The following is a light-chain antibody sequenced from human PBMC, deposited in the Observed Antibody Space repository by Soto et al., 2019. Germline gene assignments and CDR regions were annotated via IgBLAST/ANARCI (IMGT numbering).Light chain of an antibody. Sequence: DIVLTQSPATLSLSPGDRATLSCRASQDINFYLAWYQQKHGQSPRLLIFDASKRATGIPVRFSGSGSGTDFTLTITSLEPDDVAIYYCQQRSDWPPLTFGGGTRVEIK. CDR2: DAS. CDR3: QQRSDWPPLT. V-gene: IGKV3-11*01. CDR1: QDINFY. J-gene: IGKJ4*01.